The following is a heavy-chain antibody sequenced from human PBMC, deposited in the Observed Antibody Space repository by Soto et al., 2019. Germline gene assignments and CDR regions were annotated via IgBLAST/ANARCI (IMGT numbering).Heavy chain of an antibody. J-gene: IGHJ6*02. CDR1: GFSLSYARMG. V-gene: IGHV2-26*01. D-gene: IGHD6-13*01. CDR2: IFSNDEK. Sequence: SGPTPVNPTQALTLTCSVSGFSLSYARMGVSWIRHPQGKALEWLAHIFSNDEKSYSTSLKSRLTISKDTSKSQVVLTMTNMEPVDTATYYCARIRAAAAPMRYYGMDVWGQGTTVTVSS. CDR3: ARIRAAAAPMRYYGMDV.